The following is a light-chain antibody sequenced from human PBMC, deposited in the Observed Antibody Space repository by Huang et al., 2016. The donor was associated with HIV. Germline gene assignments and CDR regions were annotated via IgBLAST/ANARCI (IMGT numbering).Light chain of an antibody. CDR2: GSS. J-gene: IGKJ4*01. CDR3: HQYNNWLLS. CDR1: RSVSTN. Sequence: EIVMTQSPATLSVSPGQRVTLSCRANRSVSTNLAWYQQSHGQAPSLLIYGSSTRAPGIPARFSCSGSGTDFSLTISSLQSEDFALYYCHQYNNWLLSFGGGTRV. V-gene: IGKV3-15*01.